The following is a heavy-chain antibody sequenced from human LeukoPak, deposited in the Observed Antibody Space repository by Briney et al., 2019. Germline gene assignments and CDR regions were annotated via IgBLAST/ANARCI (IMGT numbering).Heavy chain of an antibody. J-gene: IGHJ4*02. CDR2: ISGSGGST. CDR1: GFTFSSHA. Sequence: GGSLRLSCPASGFTFSSHAMSWVRQAPGKGLEWVSAISGSGGSTYYADSVKGRFTISRDNSKNTLYLQMNSLRAEDTAVYYCAKREAVAGPTPLGYWGQGTLVTVSS. D-gene: IGHD6-19*01. CDR3: AKREAVAGPTPLGY. V-gene: IGHV3-23*01.